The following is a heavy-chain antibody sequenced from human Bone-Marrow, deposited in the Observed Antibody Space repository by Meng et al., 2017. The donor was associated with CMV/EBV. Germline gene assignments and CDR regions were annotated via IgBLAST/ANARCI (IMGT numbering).Heavy chain of an antibody. D-gene: IGHD3-10*01. CDR3: ARLYGSGSHWPDPAE. V-gene: IGHV5-51*01. CDR1: GYSFTSYW. J-gene: IGHJ4*02. Sequence: GGSLKIYCKGSGYSFTSYWIGWVRQRPGKGLEWMGIIHPGGSDTRYSPSFQGQVTIPADKSVSTSYLQWISLKASATAMYYWARLYGSGSHWPDPAEWGQGTLVTVSS. CDR2: IHPGGSDT.